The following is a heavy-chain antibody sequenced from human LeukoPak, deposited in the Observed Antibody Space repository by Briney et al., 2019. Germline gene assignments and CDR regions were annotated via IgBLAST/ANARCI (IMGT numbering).Heavy chain of an antibody. CDR3: ARGLGPGNWFDP. D-gene: IGHD3-10*01. Sequence: SETLSLTCTVSGYSISSGYYWGWIRQPPGKGLEWIGSIYHSGSTFYNPSLKSRVTISVDTSKNQFSLKLSSVTAADTAMFYCARGLGPGNWFDPWGQGTLVTVPS. J-gene: IGHJ5*02. CDR2: IYHSGST. V-gene: IGHV4-38-2*02. CDR1: GYSISSGYY.